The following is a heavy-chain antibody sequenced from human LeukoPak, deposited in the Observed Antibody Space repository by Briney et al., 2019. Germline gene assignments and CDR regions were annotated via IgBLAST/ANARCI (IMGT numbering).Heavy chain of an antibody. CDR3: ARVFYCSGGICYLNS. CDR2: INPNSGGT. CDR1: GYTFTGYC. V-gene: IGHV1-2*02. Sequence: ASVKVSCKASGYTFTGYCIHWVRQAPGQGLEWMGWINPNSGGTSYAQKFQGRVTMTRDTSITTAYMELSGLRFDDTAVYYCARVFYCSGGICYLNSWGQGTLVTVSS. J-gene: IGHJ4*02. D-gene: IGHD2-8*02.